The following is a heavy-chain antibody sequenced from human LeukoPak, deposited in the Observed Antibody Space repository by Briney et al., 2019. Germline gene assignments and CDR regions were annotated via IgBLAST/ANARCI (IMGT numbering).Heavy chain of an antibody. D-gene: IGHD5-18*01. V-gene: IGHV3-74*01. CDR3: ARDAPGNTALDY. Sequence: PGGSLRLSCAASGFTFVSYWMHWVRQAPGKGPVWVSRINGYGGSTDFADSVKGRFTISRDNAKNTLYLQMNSLRAEDTAVYYCARDAPGNTALDYWGQGTLVTVSS. CDR2: INGYGGST. J-gene: IGHJ4*02. CDR1: GFTFVSYW.